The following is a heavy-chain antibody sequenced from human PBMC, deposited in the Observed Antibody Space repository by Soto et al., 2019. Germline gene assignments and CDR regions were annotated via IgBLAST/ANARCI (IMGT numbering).Heavy chain of an antibody. Sequence: GESLKISGKGSGYSFSSYWIGWERQMPGKGLEWMGIIYPGDSDTRYSPSFQGQVTISADKSVTTAYLQWSSLKASDTAMYYCARRASYGSAPLDYWGQGTVVTVSS. CDR2: IYPGDSDT. V-gene: IGHV5-51*01. J-gene: IGHJ4*03. CDR3: ARRASYGSAPLDY. CDR1: GYSFSSYW. D-gene: IGHD3-10*01.